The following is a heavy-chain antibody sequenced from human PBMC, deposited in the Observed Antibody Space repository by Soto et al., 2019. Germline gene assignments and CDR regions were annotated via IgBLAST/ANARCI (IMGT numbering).Heavy chain of an antibody. Sequence: GGSLRLSCAASGFTFSSFAMSWVRQAPGRGLEWVSTINKSGGSTYYADSVKGRFTISRDNSKNMLFLQINGLRAEDTAVYYCAKDPPTTGTTFDYWGRGTLVTVSS. J-gene: IGHJ4*02. D-gene: IGHD1-1*01. CDR2: INKSGGST. V-gene: IGHV3-23*01. CDR1: GFTFSSFA. CDR3: AKDPPTTGTTFDY.